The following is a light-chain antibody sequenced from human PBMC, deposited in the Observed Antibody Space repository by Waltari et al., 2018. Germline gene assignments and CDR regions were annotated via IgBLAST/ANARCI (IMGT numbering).Light chain of an antibody. CDR2: LIS. V-gene: IGKV2-28*01. CDR3: MQARQTPCT. CDR1: QSLLHSSGNTF. Sequence: DIVMTQSPLSLSVTPGEPASISCRSSQSLLHSSGNTFLDRYLQNPGQSPQLLIYLISNRASGVPDRFSGSGSGTDFTLKISRVEAEDVGVYCCMQARQTPCTFGQGTKVEIK. J-gene: IGKJ1*01.